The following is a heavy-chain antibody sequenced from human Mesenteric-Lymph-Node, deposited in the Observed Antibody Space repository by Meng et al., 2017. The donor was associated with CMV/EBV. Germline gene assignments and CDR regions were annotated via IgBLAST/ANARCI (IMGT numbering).Heavy chain of an antibody. Sequence: SIRSNGNHWSWIRQHPGKGLEWIGYIYYSGSTYFNPSLESRLSISIDTSKNQFFLKLSSVTAADTAVYYCTRAVITVRGVASYYFDSWGQGALVTVSS. J-gene: IGHJ4*02. D-gene: IGHD3-10*01. CDR1: SIRSNGNH. CDR3: TRAVITVRGVASYYFDS. CDR2: IYYSGST. V-gene: IGHV4-31*02.